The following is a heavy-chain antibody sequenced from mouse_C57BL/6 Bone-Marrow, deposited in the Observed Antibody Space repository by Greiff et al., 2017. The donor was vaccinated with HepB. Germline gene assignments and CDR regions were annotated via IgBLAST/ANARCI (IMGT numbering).Heavy chain of an antibody. Sequence: QVQLKESGAELVRPGASVTLSCKASGYTFTDYDMHWVKQTPVHGLEWIGAIDPETGGTAYNQKFKGKAILTADKSSSTAYMELRSLTSEGSAFYYCTEGSSYHYWGQGTTLTVSS. D-gene: IGHD1-1*01. CDR3: TEGSSYHY. CDR2: IDPETGGT. J-gene: IGHJ2*01. V-gene: IGHV1-15*01. CDR1: GYTFTDYD.